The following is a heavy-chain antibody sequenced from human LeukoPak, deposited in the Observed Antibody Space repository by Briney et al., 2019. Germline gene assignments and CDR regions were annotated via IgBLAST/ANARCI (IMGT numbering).Heavy chain of an antibody. CDR3: ARDAPAARPGGFDY. CDR1: GGSISSYY. J-gene: IGHJ4*02. D-gene: IGHD6-6*01. CDR2: IYYSGST. Sequence: SETLSLTCTVSGGSISSYYWSWIRQPPGKGLGWIGYIYYSGSTNYNPFLKSRVTISVDTSKNQFSLKLSSVTAADTAVYYCARDAPAARPGGFDYWGQGTLVTVSS. V-gene: IGHV4-59*01.